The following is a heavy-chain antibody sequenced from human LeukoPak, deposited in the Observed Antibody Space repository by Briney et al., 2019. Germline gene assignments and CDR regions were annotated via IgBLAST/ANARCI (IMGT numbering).Heavy chain of an antibody. CDR3: ARDSVESYYYDSSGYTTVGEYFQH. J-gene: IGHJ1*01. V-gene: IGHV1-46*01. CDR1: GYTFTSYY. Sequence: ASVKVSCKASGYTFTSYYMHWVRQAPGQGLEWMGIINPSGGSTSYAQKFQGRVTMTRDTSTSTVYMELSSLGSEDTAVYYCARDSVESYYYDSSGYTTVGEYFQHWGQGTLVTVSS. CDR2: INPSGGST. D-gene: IGHD3-22*01.